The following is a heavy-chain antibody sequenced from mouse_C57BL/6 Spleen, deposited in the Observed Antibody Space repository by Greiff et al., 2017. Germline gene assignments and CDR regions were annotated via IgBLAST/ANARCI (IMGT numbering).Heavy chain of an antibody. CDR3: AKRDGGAMDY. CDR2: IWGGGST. CDR1: GLSLTSYG. Sequence: QVQLKESGPGLVAPSQSLSITCTVSGLSLTSYGVDWVRQPPGKGLEWLGVIWGGGSTNYNSALMSRLSISKDNTKSQVFLKMNSLQTDDTAMYYCAKRDGGAMDYWGQGTSVTVSS. J-gene: IGHJ4*01. V-gene: IGHV2-9*01. D-gene: IGHD1-2*01.